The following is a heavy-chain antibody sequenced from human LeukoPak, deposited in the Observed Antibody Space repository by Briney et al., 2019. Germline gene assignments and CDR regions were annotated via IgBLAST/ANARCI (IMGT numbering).Heavy chain of an antibody. J-gene: IGHJ4*02. CDR3: AAQVIAAAAPSDF. Sequence: PSETLSLTCAVYGGSFSGYYWSWIRQPPGKGLEWIGEINHSGSTNYNPSLKSRVTISVDASKNQFSLKLRSVTAADTALYFCAAQVIAAAAPSDFWGQGAPVTVSS. D-gene: IGHD6-13*01. CDR1: GGSFSGYY. CDR2: INHSGST. V-gene: IGHV4-34*01.